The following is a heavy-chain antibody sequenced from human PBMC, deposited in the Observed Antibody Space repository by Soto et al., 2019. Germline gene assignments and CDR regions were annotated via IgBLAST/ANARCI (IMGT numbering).Heavy chain of an antibody. V-gene: IGHV3-72*01. Sequence: GGSLRLSCAASGFTFSDHFMDWVRQAPGKGLEWVGRSKNKVYSYTTEYVASVEGRFTISRDDSKNSLYLQVNSLKAEDTAVYYCARTSFSSGWYIDYWGQGTLVTVSS. J-gene: IGHJ4*02. D-gene: IGHD6-19*01. CDR2: SKNKVYSYTT. CDR3: ARTSFSSGWYIDY. CDR1: GFTFSDHF.